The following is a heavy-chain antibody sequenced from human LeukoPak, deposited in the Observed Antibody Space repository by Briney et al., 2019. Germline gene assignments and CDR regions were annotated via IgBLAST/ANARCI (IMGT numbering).Heavy chain of an antibody. V-gene: IGHV4-39*01. CDR3: ARPYSSSWSINVDAFDI. CDR2: IYYSGST. CDR1: GGSISGSSYY. Sequence: TSETLSLTCTVSGGSISGSSYYWGWIRQPPGKGLEWIGSIYYSGSTYYNPSLKSRVTISVDTSKNQFSLKLSSVTAADTAVYYCARPYSSSWSINVDAFDIWGQGTMVTVSS. J-gene: IGHJ3*02. D-gene: IGHD6-13*01.